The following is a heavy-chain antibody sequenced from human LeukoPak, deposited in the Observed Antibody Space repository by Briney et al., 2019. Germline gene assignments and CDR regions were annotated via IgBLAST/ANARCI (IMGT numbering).Heavy chain of an antibody. J-gene: IGHJ4*02. CDR1: GGTFSSYA. CDR2: IIPVFGTT. Sequence: SVKVSCKASGGTFSSYAVSWVRLTPGQGLEWLGGIIPVFGTTTYAQKFQAKVTMTADKSTNTAYLELRSLRSDDTAVYYCARQYSSGWYFYYFDYWGQGTLVTVSS. V-gene: IGHV1-69*06. D-gene: IGHD6-19*01. CDR3: ARQYSSGWYFYYFDY.